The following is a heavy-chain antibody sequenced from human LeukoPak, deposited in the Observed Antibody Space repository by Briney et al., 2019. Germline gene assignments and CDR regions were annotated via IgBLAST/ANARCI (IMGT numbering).Heavy chain of an antibody. CDR2: IRSKANSYAT. V-gene: IGHV3-73*01. D-gene: IGHD1-26*01. Sequence: GGSLKLSCAASGFTFSGSGIHWVRQASGKGLEWVGRIRSKANSYATAYAASVRGRFTISRDDSKNTAYLQMNSLKTEDTAMYYCMRPMLGATDWGQGTLVTVSS. CDR1: GFTFSGSG. CDR3: MRPMLGATD. J-gene: IGHJ4*02.